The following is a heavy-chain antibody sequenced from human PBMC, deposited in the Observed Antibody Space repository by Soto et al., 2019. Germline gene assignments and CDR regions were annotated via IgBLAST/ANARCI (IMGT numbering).Heavy chain of an antibody. Sequence: GGSLRLSCAASGFTFSSYGMHWVRQAPGKGLEWVAVIWYDGSNKYYADSVKGRFTISRDNSKNTLYLQMNSLRAEDTAVYYCARDRPLYYFDYWGQGTLVTVSS. J-gene: IGHJ4*02. V-gene: IGHV3-33*01. CDR1: GFTFSSYG. CDR3: ARDRPLYYFDY. D-gene: IGHD2-15*01. CDR2: IWYDGSNK.